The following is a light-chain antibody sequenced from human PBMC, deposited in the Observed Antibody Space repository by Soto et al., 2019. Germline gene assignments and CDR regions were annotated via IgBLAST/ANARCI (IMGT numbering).Light chain of an antibody. CDR1: QSVSSNH. Sequence: EIVLTQSPGTLSLSPGERATLSCRASQSVSSNHLAWYLQKPGQAPRLLIYGASTRATGIPDRFSGSGSGTDFTLTISRLEPEDFAVYYCQQYGASPTWAFGQGTKVDIK. CDR3: QQYGASPTWA. J-gene: IGKJ1*01. CDR2: GAS. V-gene: IGKV3-20*01.